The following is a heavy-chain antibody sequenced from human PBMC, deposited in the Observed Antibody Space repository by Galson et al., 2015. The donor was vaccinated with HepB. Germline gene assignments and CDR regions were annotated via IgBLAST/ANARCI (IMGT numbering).Heavy chain of an antibody. CDR2: ISYDGSNK. J-gene: IGHJ4*02. D-gene: IGHD3-22*01. Sequence: SLRLSCAASGFTFSDYYMSWVRQAPGKGLEWVAVISYDGSNKYYADSVKGRFTISRDNSKNTLYLQMNSLRAEDTAVYYCARGKYYYDSSGPLDYWGQGTLVTVSS. CDR3: ARGKYYYDSSGPLDY. V-gene: IGHV3-30-3*01. CDR1: GFTFSDYY.